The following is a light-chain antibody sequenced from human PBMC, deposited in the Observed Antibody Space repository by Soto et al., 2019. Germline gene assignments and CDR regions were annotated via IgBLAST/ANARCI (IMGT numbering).Light chain of an antibody. Sequence: QSALTQPASVSGSPGQSITISCSGTSSDIGSYNHVAWYQQFPGKSPKLMIYAVSDRPSGVSDRFSGSKSGITASLTISGLQTEDEADYCCSSYTSSLYVFGTGTKVTV. J-gene: IGLJ1*01. CDR3: SSYTSSLYV. CDR2: AVS. V-gene: IGLV2-14*03. CDR1: SSDIGSYNH.